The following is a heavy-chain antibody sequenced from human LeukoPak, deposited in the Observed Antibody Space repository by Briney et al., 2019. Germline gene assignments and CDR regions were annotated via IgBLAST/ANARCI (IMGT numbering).Heavy chain of an antibody. Sequence: GGSLRLSCAASGFTFSSYAMSWVRQAPGKGLEWVSVIYSGGSTYYADSVKGRFTISRDNSKNTLYLQMNSLRAEDTAVYYCTIVVVPAATNYPPYYYYGMDVWGQGTTVTVSS. V-gene: IGHV3-53*01. J-gene: IGHJ6*02. CDR3: TIVVVPAATNYPPYYYYGMDV. D-gene: IGHD2-2*01. CDR2: IYSGGST. CDR1: GFTFSSYA.